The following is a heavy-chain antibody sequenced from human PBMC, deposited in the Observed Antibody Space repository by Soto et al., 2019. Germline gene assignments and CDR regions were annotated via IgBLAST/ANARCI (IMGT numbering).Heavy chain of an antibody. V-gene: IGHV1-2*02. D-gene: IGHD3-22*01. CDR2: INPNSGGA. CDR3: ARGEGYYDSSGPFDY. CDR1: GYTFTGYY. J-gene: IGHJ4*02. Sequence: ASVKVSCKASGYTFTGYYMHWVRQAPGQGLEWMGWINPNSGGANYAQKFQGRVTMTRDTSISTAYMELSRLRSDDTAVYYCARGEGYYDSSGPFDYWGQGTLVTVSS.